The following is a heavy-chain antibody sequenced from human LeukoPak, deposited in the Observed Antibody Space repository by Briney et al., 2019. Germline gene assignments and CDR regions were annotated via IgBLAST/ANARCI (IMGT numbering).Heavy chain of an antibody. J-gene: IGHJ4*02. CDR1: GYTFTSYD. V-gene: IGHV1-46*01. D-gene: IGHD3-16*01. CDR3: AREEAGGLSDY. Sequence: ASVKVSCKASGYTFTSYDINWVRQAPGQGLEWMGKMNPSGGTTTYAQKFQGRVTMTRDTPTSTVYMEMSSLRPEDTAVYYCAREEAGGLSDYWGQGTLVTVSS. CDR2: MNPSGGTT.